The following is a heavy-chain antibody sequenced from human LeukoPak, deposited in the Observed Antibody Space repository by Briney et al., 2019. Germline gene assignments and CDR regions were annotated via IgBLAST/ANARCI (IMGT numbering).Heavy chain of an antibody. D-gene: IGHD3-10*01. J-gene: IGHJ4*02. Sequence: GGSLRLSCAASGFTFSSYSMNWVRQAPGKGLEWVANINQDGTEKYYVDSVKGRFTISRDYAKNSLYLQMNSLRVEDTAVYYCAKVAKYYYGPETYYFFEQWGQGTPVTASS. V-gene: IGHV3-7*01. CDR2: INQDGTEK. CDR1: GFTFSSYS. CDR3: AKVAKYYYGPETYYFFEQ.